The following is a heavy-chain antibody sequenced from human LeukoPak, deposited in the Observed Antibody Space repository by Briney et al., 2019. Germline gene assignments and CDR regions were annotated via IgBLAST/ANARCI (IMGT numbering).Heavy chain of an antibody. Sequence: GGSLRLSCAASGFTFSRYAMNWVRQAPGKGLEWVAYISSSTTIYYADSVKGRFTISRDNTKNSLHLQMNSLRAEDTAVYYCARDRKVAGMIDAFDIWGQGTMVTVSS. CDR1: GFTFSRYA. CDR2: ISSSTTI. D-gene: IGHD6-19*01. J-gene: IGHJ3*02. CDR3: ARDRKVAGMIDAFDI. V-gene: IGHV3-48*01.